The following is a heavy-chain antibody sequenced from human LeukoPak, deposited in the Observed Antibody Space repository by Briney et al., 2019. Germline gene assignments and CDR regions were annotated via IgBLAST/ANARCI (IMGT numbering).Heavy chain of an antibody. D-gene: IGHD3-10*01. J-gene: IGHJ4*02. V-gene: IGHV3-53*01. Sequence: GGSLRLSCAASGFAGSSNYMSWVRQAPGKGLEWVSVIYNDGRTHYADSVKGRFTISRDNSKNTLYLQMNSLRAEDTAVYYCARVPPSYYGSGSYYFDYWGQGTLVTVSS. CDR1: GFAGSSNY. CDR3: ARVPPSYYGSGSYYFDY. CDR2: IYNDGRT.